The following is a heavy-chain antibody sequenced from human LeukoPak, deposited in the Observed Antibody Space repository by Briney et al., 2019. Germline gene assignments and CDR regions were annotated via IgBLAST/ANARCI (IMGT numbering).Heavy chain of an antibody. J-gene: IGHJ4*02. Sequence: PSDTLSLTCTVSGGSISSGGYYWSWIPQHPGKGLQRIGYIYYSGSTYYNPSLKSRVTISVDTSKHQFSLKLSSVPAADTAVYYCARVIFGVVIDYWGQGTLVTVSS. D-gene: IGHD3-3*01. CDR1: GGSISSGGYY. CDR2: IYYSGST. CDR3: ARVIFGVVIDY. V-gene: IGHV4-31*03.